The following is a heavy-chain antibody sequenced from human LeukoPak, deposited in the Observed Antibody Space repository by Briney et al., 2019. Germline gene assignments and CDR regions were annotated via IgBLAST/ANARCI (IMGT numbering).Heavy chain of an antibody. CDR3: AGLKHKDYFDY. J-gene: IGHJ4*02. V-gene: IGHV4-39*01. CDR2: IYYSGST. Sequence: SETLSLTCTVSGGSISSSSCYWGWIRQPPGKGLEWIGSIYYSGSTYYNPSLKSRVTISVDTSKNQFSLKLGSVTAADTAVYYCAGLKHKDYFDYWGQGTLVTVSS. CDR1: GGSISSSSCY.